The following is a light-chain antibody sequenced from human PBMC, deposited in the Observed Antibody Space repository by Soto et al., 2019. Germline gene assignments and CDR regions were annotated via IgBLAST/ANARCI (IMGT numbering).Light chain of an antibody. Sequence: IVLTQSPGTLSLSPGERATLSCRASQSVRGNSLAWYQQSPGLPPRLLIYDASTRATGIPDRFSGSGSGTDFTHTISRLEPEDFAVYFCQQYGTSPQTFGQGTKVEIK. CDR1: QSVRGNS. CDR3: QQYGTSPQT. V-gene: IGKV3-20*01. CDR2: DAS. J-gene: IGKJ1*01.